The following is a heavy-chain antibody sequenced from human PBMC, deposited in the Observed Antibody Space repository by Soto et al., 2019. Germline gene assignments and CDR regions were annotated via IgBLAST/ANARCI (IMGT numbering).Heavy chain of an antibody. CDR1: GGTFSSYT. CDR3: ARDDSPQKRYLGYYYYYGMDV. Sequence: QVQLVQSGAEVKKPGSSVKVSCKASGGTFSSYTISWVRQAPGQGLEWMGRIIPILGIANYAQKFQGRVTITADKSTSTAYMELSSLRSKDTAVYYCARDDSPQKRYLGYYYYYGMDVWGQGTTVTVSS. V-gene: IGHV1-69*08. CDR2: IIPILGIA. J-gene: IGHJ6*02. D-gene: IGHD2-15*01.